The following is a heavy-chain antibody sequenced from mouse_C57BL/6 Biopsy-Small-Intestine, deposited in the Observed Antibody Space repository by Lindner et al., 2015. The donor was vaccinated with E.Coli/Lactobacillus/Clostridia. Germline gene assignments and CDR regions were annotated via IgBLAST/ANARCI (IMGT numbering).Heavy chain of an antibody. V-gene: IGHV5-17*01. CDR1: GFTFSDYG. CDR2: ISSGSSSI. Sequence: VQLQESGGGLVKPGGSLKLSCAASGFTFSDYGMHWVRQAPEKGLEWIAYISSGSSSIYYADTMKGRFTISRDNAKNTLFLQMTSLRSEDTAMYYCARRTGTSGYFDYWGQGTTLTVSS. D-gene: IGHD4-1*01. CDR3: ARRTGTSGYFDY. J-gene: IGHJ2*01.